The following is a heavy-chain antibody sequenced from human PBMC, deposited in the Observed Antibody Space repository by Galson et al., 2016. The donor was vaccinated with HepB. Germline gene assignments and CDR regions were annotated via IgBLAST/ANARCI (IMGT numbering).Heavy chain of an antibody. Sequence: SLRLSCAASGFTFRNYAMYWVRQAPGKGLEWVAVISYDGSNKYYADSVKGRSTISRDNSKNTQYLRMDSLRAEDTAVYYCAREGSLSPDYFYGMDVWGQGTTVTVAS. D-gene: IGHD3-10*01. CDR3: AREGSLSPDYFYGMDV. CDR2: ISYDGSNK. J-gene: IGHJ6*02. V-gene: IGHV3-30*04. CDR1: GFTFRNYA.